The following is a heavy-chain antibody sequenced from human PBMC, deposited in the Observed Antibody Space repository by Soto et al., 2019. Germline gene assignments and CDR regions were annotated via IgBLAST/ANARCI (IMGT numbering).Heavy chain of an antibody. V-gene: IGHV3-7*01. Sequence: EVQLVESGGGLVQPGGSLRLSCAASGFTFSSYWMSWVRQAPGKGLEWVANIKQDGSEKYYVDSVKGRFTISRDNAKNSLYLQMHSLRAEDTAVYYCARQYCGGECHLDYWGQGTLVTVSS. J-gene: IGHJ4*02. CDR3: ARQYCGGECHLDY. CDR2: IKQDGSEK. D-gene: IGHD2-21*01. CDR1: GFTFSSYW.